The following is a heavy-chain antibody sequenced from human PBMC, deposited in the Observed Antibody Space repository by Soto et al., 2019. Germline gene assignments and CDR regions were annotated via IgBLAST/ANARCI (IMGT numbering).Heavy chain of an antibody. D-gene: IGHD1-7*01. CDR3: ARLGGTGTTPDYYYGMDV. J-gene: IGHJ6*02. CDR2: ISSSGSTI. CDR1: GFTFSSYE. Sequence: EVQLVESGGGLVQPGGSLRLSCAASGFTFSSYEMNWVRQAPGKGLEWVSYISSSGSTIYYADSVKGRFTISRDNAKNSMYLQMNSLRAEDTAVYYCARLGGTGTTPDYYYGMDVWGQGTTVTVSS. V-gene: IGHV3-48*03.